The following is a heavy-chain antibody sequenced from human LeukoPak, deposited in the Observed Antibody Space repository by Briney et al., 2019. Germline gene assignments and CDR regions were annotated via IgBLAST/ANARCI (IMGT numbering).Heavy chain of an antibody. D-gene: IGHD3-22*01. CDR2: IKQDGSEK. Sequence: GGSLRLSRAASGFTFSSYWMSWVRQAPGKGLEWVANIKQDGSEKYYVDSVKGRFTISRDNAKNSLYLQMNSLRAEDTAAYYCARDTYYYDSSGYSGPRDAFDIWGLGTMVTVSS. CDR3: ARDTYYYDSSGYSGPRDAFDI. CDR1: GFTFSSYW. J-gene: IGHJ3*02. V-gene: IGHV3-7*01.